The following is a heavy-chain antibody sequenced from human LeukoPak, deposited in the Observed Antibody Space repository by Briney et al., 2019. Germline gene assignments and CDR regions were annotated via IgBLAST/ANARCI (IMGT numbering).Heavy chain of an antibody. J-gene: IGHJ5*02. CDR2: IYYSGST. D-gene: IGHD2-21*02. CDR3: ARRAKKSVIGGDYNWFDP. Sequence: PSETLSLTCTVSGGSLSRDSYYWGWIRQPPGKGPEWMGSIYYSGSTYYNPSLKSRVTISVDTSKNQFSLKLRSVTAADTAVYYCARRAKKSVIGGDYNWFDPWGQGTLVTVSS. V-gene: IGHV4-39*01. CDR1: GGSLSRDSYY.